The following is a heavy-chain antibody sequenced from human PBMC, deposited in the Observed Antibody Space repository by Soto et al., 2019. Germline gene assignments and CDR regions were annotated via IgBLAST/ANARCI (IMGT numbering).Heavy chain of an antibody. J-gene: IGHJ4*02. CDR2: INSDGSST. CDR1: GFTFSSYW. Sequence: EVQLVESGGGLVQPGGSLRLSCAASGFTFSSYWMHWVRQAPGKGLVWVSRINSDGSSTSYADSVKGRFTISRDNAKNTLYLQMNSLRAEDTAVYYCVRASVMVAAATREDSWGQGTLVTDSS. CDR3: VRASVMVAAATREDS. D-gene: IGHD2-15*01. V-gene: IGHV3-74*01.